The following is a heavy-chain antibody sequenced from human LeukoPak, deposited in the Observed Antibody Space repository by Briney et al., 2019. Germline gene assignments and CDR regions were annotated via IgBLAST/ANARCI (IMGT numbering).Heavy chain of an antibody. D-gene: IGHD3-22*01. Sequence: GGSLRLSCAASGFTFSSYSMNWVRQAPGKGLEWVSSISSSSSYIYYADSVKGRFTISRDNAKNSLYLQMNSLRAEDTAVYYCAPEIYDSSGYPHDAFDIWGQGTMVTVSS. CDR1: GFTFSSYS. J-gene: IGHJ3*02. CDR2: ISSSSSYI. V-gene: IGHV3-21*01. CDR3: APEIYDSSGYPHDAFDI.